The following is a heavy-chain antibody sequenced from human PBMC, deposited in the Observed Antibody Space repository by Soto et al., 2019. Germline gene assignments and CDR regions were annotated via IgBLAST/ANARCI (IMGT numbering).Heavy chain of an antibody. V-gene: IGHV4-4*02. CDR1: GGPVSTDSW. D-gene: IGHD3-16*01. CDR2: IHHSGST. J-gene: IGHJ4*02. CDR3: AENGSYDLVN. Sequence: SEVLSLTCGVSGGPVSTDSWWLWFRQPPVKGPEWIGEIHHSGSTNYSPSLKSRVTMSVDKSRKQFSLKLTSVTAADTPVYYCAENGSYDLVNWGQGTRVTVSS.